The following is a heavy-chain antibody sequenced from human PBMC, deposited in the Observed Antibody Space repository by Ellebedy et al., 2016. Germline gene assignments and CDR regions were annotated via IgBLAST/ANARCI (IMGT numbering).Heavy chain of an antibody. CDR3: RQGHYFDQ. J-gene: IGHJ4*02. CDR1: GFTFSNYF. CDR2: ISAGGDNT. V-gene: IGHV3-23*01. Sequence: GGSLRLXCATSGFTFSNYFMTWIRQAPGKGLEWVATISAGGDNTFFADSVKGRFTISRDNSKNTLYLQMNNLRVEDTALYYCRQGHYFDQWGQGAQVTVSS.